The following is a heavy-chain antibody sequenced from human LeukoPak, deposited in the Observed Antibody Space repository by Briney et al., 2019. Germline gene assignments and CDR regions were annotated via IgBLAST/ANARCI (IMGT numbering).Heavy chain of an antibody. CDR2: ISGSGGST. CDR3: VKDIAVLEGPDDY. CDR1: GFTFSSYG. Sequence: GGSLRLSCAASGFTFSSYGMSWVRQAPGKGLEWVSAISGSGGSTYYADSVKGRFTISRDNSKNTLYLQMNSLRAEDTAVYYCVKDIAVLEGPDDYWGQGTLVTVSS. D-gene: IGHD6-19*01. V-gene: IGHV3-23*01. J-gene: IGHJ4*02.